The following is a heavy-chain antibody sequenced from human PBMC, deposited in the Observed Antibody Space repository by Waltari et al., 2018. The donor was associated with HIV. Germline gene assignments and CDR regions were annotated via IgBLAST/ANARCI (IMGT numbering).Heavy chain of an antibody. CDR3: GRAGGANGYNWFDP. V-gene: IGHV1-69*12. D-gene: IGHD2-8*01. J-gene: IGHJ5*02. CDR2: LIPTFGTA. CDR1: GGTFSTYA. Sequence: QVQLVQSGAEVKKPGYSVKVSCKASGGTFSTYAISWVRQAPGQGLEWMGVLIPTFGTANYAPKCQGRVTITADESTSTAYMELSSLRSEDTALYYCGRAGGANGYNWFDPWGQGTLVTVSS.